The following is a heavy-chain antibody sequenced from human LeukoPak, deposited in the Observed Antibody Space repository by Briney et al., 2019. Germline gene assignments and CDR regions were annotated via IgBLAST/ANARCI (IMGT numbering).Heavy chain of an antibody. CDR3: ATSSGWYGGFDY. Sequence: ETLSLTCTVSGGSISSYYWSWIRQPPGKGLEWLSYISSSIGTIYYADSVNGRFTISRDNAKNSLYLQMNSLRAEDTAVYFCATSSGWYGGFDYWGQGTLVTVSS. CDR2: ISSSIGTI. CDR1: GGSISSYY. D-gene: IGHD6-19*01. V-gene: IGHV3-48*01. J-gene: IGHJ4*02.